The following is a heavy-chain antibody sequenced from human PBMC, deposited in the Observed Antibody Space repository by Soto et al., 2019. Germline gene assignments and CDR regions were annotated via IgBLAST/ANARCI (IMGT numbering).Heavy chain of an antibody. J-gene: IGHJ6*02. V-gene: IGHV3-23*01. CDR2: ISGRGGST. CDR1: GFTFSSYA. Sequence: QPGGSLRLSFAASGFTFSSYAMSWVRQAPGKGLEWVSAISGRGGSTYYADSVKGRFTISRDNSKNTLYLQMNSLRAEDTAVYYCAKDRGYGSGSYSDYYYGMDVWGQGTTVTVSS. D-gene: IGHD3-10*01. CDR3: AKDRGYGSGSYSDYYYGMDV.